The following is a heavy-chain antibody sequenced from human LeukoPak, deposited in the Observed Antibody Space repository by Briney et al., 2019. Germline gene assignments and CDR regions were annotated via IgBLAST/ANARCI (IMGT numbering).Heavy chain of an antibody. CDR2: IVPIFRST. CDR3: ARSQRAGYNVYHFDY. CDR1: GGTFSSYG. Sequence: ASVKVSCKASGGTFSSYGASWVRQAPGQGLEWMGGIVPIFRSTTYAQKLRGRVMITADESMTTAYMELSSLRSEDTAVYYCARSQRAGYNVYHFDYWGQGTLVTVSS. V-gene: IGHV1-69*13. D-gene: IGHD5-24*01. J-gene: IGHJ4*02.